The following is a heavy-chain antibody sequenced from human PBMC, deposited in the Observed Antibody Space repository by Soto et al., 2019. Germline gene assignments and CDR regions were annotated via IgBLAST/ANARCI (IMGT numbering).Heavy chain of an antibody. J-gene: IGHJ4*02. D-gene: IGHD3-16*01. CDR2: ISGGST. Sequence: EVQVLESGGGLVQPGGSLRLSCAASGFTISSYVMSWVRQAPGKGLEWVSGISGGSTYYADSVKGRFIISRDNSKNTLSLQMNSLRAEDTAVYYCAKGWADYWGQGTLVTVSS. CDR3: AKGWADY. V-gene: IGHV3-23*01. CDR1: GFTISSYV.